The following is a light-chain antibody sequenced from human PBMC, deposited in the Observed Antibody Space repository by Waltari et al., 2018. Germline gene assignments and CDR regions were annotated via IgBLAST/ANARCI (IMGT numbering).Light chain of an antibody. CDR2: GVT. V-gene: IGLV2-14*01. J-gene: IGLJ1*01. CDR3: SSYTTSSTFV. CDR1: NSDIGVYNY. Sequence: QSALTQPASVSGSPGQSITISCTGTNSDIGVYNYVSWYQQYPGKAPKVMIYGVTKRPSGVSHRFSGSKSGNTASLTISGLQAEDEAEYFCSSYTTSSTFVFGTGTKVTVL.